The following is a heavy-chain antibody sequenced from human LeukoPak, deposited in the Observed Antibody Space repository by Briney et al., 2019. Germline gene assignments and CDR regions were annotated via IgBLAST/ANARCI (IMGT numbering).Heavy chain of an antibody. CDR1: GFTLSNAW. Sequence: GGSLRLPCAASGFTLSNAWMSWVRQAPGKGLEWVGRIKSKTDGGTTDYAAPVKGRCTISRDDSKNTLYLQMNSLKTEDTAVYYCTTDIRDGYNSYYYYYYYMDVWGKGTTVTISS. D-gene: IGHD5-24*01. V-gene: IGHV3-15*01. CDR3: TTDIRDGYNSYYYYYYYMDV. J-gene: IGHJ6*03. CDR2: IKSKTDGGTT.